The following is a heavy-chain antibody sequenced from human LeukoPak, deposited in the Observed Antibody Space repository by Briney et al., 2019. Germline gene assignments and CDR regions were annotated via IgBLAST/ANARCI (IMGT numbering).Heavy chain of an antibody. CDR3: ARHGIVGATTYYFGMDV. J-gene: IGHJ6*02. D-gene: IGHD1-26*01. CDR1: GGSISNDY. V-gene: IGHV4-59*08. CDR2: ISYTGST. Sequence: PSETLSLTCTVSGGSISNDYWSWTRQPPGKGLQWIGHISYTGSTNYNPSLKSRVTISGETSKNQLSLRLTSVTAADTAVYYCARHGIVGATTYYFGMDVWGQGTTVTVSS.